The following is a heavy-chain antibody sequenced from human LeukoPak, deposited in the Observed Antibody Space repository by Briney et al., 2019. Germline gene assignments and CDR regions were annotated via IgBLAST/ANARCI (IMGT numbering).Heavy chain of an antibody. D-gene: IGHD2-21*02. J-gene: IGHJ3*02. CDR2: IYPGDSDT. CDR1: GYSFTSYW. V-gene: IGHV5-51*01. CDR3: AREAYCGGDCYFDAFDI. Sequence: GESLKISCKGSGYSFTSYWIGWVRQMPGKGLEWMGIIYPGDSDTRYSPSFQGQVTISADKSISTAYLQWSSLKASDTAMYYCAREAYCGGDCYFDAFDIWGQGTMVTVSS.